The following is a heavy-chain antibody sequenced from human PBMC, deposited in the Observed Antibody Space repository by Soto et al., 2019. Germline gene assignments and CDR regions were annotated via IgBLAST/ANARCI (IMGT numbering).Heavy chain of an antibody. J-gene: IGHJ4*02. V-gene: IGHV4-34*02. Sequence: QVHLQQWGAGLLKPSETLSLTCGVYGGSLRGSYWSWIRQPPGKALEWLGKVTHSGSTTFNPSLTSSVSVSVDTSDNQFSLTLTSVTAADPAVYYCARGHIPVYGPVPDFFDSWGQGTLVTVSS. CDR3: ARGHIPVYGPVPDFFDS. CDR2: VTHSGST. D-gene: IGHD2-21*01. CDR1: GGSLRGSY.